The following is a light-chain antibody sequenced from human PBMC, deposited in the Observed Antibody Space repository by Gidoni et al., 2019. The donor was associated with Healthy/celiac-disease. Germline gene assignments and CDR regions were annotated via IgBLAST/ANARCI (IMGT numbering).Light chain of an antibody. CDR3: AAWDDSRNGVV. Sequence: QSVLTQPPSVSEAPSQRVTISCSGSSSNIGNNAVNWYQQLPGKAPKLLIYYDDLMPSGVSDRFSGSKSGTSASLAISGLQSEDEADYYCAAWDDSRNGVVFGGGTKLTVL. J-gene: IGLJ2*01. V-gene: IGLV1-36*01. CDR2: YDD. CDR1: SSNIGNNA.